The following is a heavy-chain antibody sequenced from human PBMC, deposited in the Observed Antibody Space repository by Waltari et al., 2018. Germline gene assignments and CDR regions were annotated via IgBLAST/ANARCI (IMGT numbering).Heavy chain of an antibody. V-gene: IGHV1-69*13. CDR3: ASLRSGDYWYFDL. J-gene: IGHJ2*01. D-gene: IGHD4-17*01. Sequence: QVQLVQSGAEVKTPGSSVKVSCKASGGTFSRYAISWVRQAPGQGLEWMGGIIPIFGTANYAQKFQGRVTMTADESTSTAYMELSSLRSEDTAVYYCASLRSGDYWYFDLWGRGTLVTVSS. CDR1: GGTFSRYA. CDR2: IIPIFGTA.